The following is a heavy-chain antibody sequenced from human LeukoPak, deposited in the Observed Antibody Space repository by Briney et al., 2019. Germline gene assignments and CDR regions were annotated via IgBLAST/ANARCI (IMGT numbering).Heavy chain of an antibody. D-gene: IGHD6-19*01. CDR2: INPNSGGT. J-gene: IGHJ4*02. Sequence: ASVKVSCKASGYTFTGYYMHWVRQAPGQGLEWMGRINPNSGGTNYAQKFQGRVTMTRDTSISTAYMDLSRLSSDDTAVYYCARDARLIAVAKSYFDYWGPGTLVTVSS. CDR1: GYTFTGYY. CDR3: ARDARLIAVAKSYFDY. V-gene: IGHV1-2*06.